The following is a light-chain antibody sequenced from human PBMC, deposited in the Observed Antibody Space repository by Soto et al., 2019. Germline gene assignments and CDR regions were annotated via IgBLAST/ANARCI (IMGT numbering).Light chain of an antibody. CDR2: GAS. CDR3: QQYNNWPPWT. Sequence: EIVLTQCPATLSLSPGERATLSCRASQSVSSNLAWYQQKPGQAPRLLIYGASTRATGIPARFSGSGSGTEFTLTISSLQSEDFAVYYCQQYNNWPPWTVGQGTKVDIK. V-gene: IGKV3-15*01. CDR1: QSVSSN. J-gene: IGKJ1*01.